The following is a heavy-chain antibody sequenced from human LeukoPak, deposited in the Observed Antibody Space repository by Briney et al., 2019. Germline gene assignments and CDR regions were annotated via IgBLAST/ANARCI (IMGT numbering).Heavy chain of an antibody. D-gene: IGHD2-15*01. CDR2: IFYIGSA. CDR1: GVSIGSGGY. J-gene: IGHJ4*02. CDR3: ARHASYSLAF. Sequence: PSETLSLTCAVSGVSIGSGGYWSWVRQPPGKGVEWIGQIFYIGSAHYTPSFESRVIMSIDNSRNQLSLRFNSVTAADTAVYYCARHASYSLAFWGQGALVTVSS. V-gene: IGHV4-4*02.